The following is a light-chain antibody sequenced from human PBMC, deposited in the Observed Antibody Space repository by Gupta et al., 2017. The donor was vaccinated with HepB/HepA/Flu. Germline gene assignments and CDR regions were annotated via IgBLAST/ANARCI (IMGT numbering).Light chain of an antibody. CDR1: QSMNNK. J-gene: IGKJ1*01. CDR3: QQYKNWPPWT. Sequence: EIVMTQSPATLSVSPGERVTLSCRASQSMNNKLAWYQQRPGQAPRLLLYDVSTRVTGITARFSGSGYGTELTLTSSSRQSEDFAVYYCQQYKNWPPWTFGEGTTVEIK. CDR2: DVS. V-gene: IGKV3-15*01.